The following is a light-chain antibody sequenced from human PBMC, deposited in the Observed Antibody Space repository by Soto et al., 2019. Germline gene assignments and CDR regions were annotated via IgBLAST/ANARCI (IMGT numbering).Light chain of an antibody. CDR3: ASHTTSLTWV. J-gene: IGLJ3*02. CDR1: SSDIGAYNR. Sequence: QPVLTQAASASGSPGQSITISCTGTSSDIGAYNRVSWYQQHPGKAPKVLIYEVSDRPSGISNRFSGSKSGNTASLTISGLQAEDEADYYCASHTTSLTWVFGGGTKLTVL. CDR2: EVS. V-gene: IGLV2-14*01.